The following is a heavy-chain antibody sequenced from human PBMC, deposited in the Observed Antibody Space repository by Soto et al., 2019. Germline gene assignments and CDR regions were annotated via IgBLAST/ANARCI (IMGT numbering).Heavy chain of an antibody. CDR2: IWYDGSNK. CDR1: GFTFSSYG. V-gene: IGHV3-33*06. CDR3: AKTPEQQHNHYYYYDGMAV. Sequence: QVQLVESGGGVVQPGRSLRLSCAASGFTFSSYGMHWVRQAPGKGLEWVAVIWYDGSNKYYADSVKGRFTISRDNSRNTLYLQMNSLRAEDTAVYYCAKTPEQQHNHYYYYDGMAVWGQGTTVTVSS. D-gene: IGHD6-13*01. J-gene: IGHJ6*02.